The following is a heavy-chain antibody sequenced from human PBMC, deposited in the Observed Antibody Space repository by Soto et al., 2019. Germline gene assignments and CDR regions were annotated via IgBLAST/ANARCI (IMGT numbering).Heavy chain of an antibody. CDR1: GRSMSSNY. CDR2: VFYGGT. D-gene: IGHD3-16*01. J-gene: IGHJ4*02. CDR3: ASDRGAFYFDS. V-gene: IGHV4-59*01. Sequence: PSETLSLTCSVSGRSMSSNYWSWIRQSPDKGLEWLGYVFYGGTDYNPSLEGRVSMSVETPKSQFSLKLTSVTAADTAVYYCASDRGAFYFDSWGQGIRVTVSS.